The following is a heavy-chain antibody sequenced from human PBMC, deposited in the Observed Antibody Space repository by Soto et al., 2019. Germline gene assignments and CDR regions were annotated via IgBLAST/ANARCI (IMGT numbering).Heavy chain of an antibody. CDR2: IWYDGSNK. D-gene: IGHD6-19*01. CDR1: GFTFSSYG. J-gene: IGHJ4*02. CDR3: ARDGRIAVAGFDY. Sequence: QVQLVESGGGVVQPGRSPRLSCAASGFTFSSYGMHWVRQAPGKGLEWVAVIWYDGSNKYYADSVKGRFTISRDNSKNTLYLQMNSLRAEDTAVYYCARDGRIAVAGFDYWGQGTLVTVSS. V-gene: IGHV3-33*01.